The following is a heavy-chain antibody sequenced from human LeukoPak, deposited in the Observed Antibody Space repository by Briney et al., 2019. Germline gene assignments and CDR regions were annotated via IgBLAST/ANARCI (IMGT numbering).Heavy chain of an antibody. CDR2: IYYSGST. V-gene: IGHV4-59*01. Sequence: SETLSLTCTVSGGSISSYNWSWIRQPPGEGLEWIGYIYYSGSTNYNPSLKSRVTISLDTSKNHFSLRLSSVSAADTAVYYCARAITIEPYFDYWGQGTLVTVSS. D-gene: IGHD1-20*01. J-gene: IGHJ4*02. CDR1: GGSISSYN. CDR3: ARAITIEPYFDY.